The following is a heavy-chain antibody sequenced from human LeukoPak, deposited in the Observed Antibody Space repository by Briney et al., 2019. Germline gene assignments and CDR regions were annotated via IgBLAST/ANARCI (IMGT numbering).Heavy chain of an antibody. CDR2: LTWNSGTI. CDR1: GFTFDDYA. D-gene: IGHD2-15*01. V-gene: IGHV3-9*01. J-gene: IGHJ4*02. Sequence: GRSLRLSCAASGFTFDDYAMHWVRQAPGKGLEWVSGLTWNSGTIGYADSVKGRFTISRDNAKNTLYLQMNSLRAEDTAVYYCARAWSAATPFDYWGQGTLVTVSS. CDR3: ARAWSAATPFDY.